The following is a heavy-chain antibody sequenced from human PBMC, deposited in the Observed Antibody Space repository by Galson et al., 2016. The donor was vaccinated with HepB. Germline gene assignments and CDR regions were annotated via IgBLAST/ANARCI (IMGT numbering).Heavy chain of an antibody. CDR2: IYYSGRT. J-gene: IGHJ3*02. D-gene: IGHD2-8*01. Sequence: SETLSLTCNVSGGSMTYYYWTWIRQPPGKGLQWIEYIYYSGRTNYNPSLKSRVTISVDTSKNQSSLKLSSATAADTARYYCARLYCTSGHCYLGAFDIWGQGTMVTVSS. CDR3: ARLYCTSGHCYLGAFDI. CDR1: GGSMTYYY. V-gene: IGHV4-59*01.